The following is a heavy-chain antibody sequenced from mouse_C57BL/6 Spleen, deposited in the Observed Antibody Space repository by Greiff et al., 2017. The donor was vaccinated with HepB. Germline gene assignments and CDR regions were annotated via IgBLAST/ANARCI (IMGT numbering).Heavy chain of an antibody. Sequence: EVKLMESGGGLVKPGGSLKLSCAASGFTFSSYTMSWVRQTPEKRLEWVATISGGGGNTDYPDSVKGRFTISRDNAKNTPYLHMSSLRSEDTALYYCARQVYYYGSSWDYWGQGTTLTVSS. CDR1: GFTFSSYT. CDR2: ISGGGGNT. V-gene: IGHV5-9*01. J-gene: IGHJ2*01. D-gene: IGHD1-1*01. CDR3: ARQVYYYGSSWDY.